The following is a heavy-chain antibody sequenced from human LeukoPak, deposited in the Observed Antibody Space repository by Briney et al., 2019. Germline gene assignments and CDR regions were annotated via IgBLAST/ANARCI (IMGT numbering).Heavy chain of an antibody. Sequence: ATVKVSYKASGYTFHSYSISRVRQATGKELEWMGWISAYNGNTNYAQKLQSRVTMTTYTSTSTAYMELRSLRSDDTAVYYCARENIGYSSSWYWFDPWGQGTLVSVSS. CDR3: ARENIGYSSSWYWFDP. J-gene: IGHJ5*02. CDR2: ISAYNGNT. D-gene: IGHD6-13*01. CDR1: GYTFHSYS. V-gene: IGHV1-18*01.